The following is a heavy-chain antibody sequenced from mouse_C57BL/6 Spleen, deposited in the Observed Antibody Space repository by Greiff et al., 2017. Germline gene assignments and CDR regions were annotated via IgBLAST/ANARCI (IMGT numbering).Heavy chain of an antibody. CDR2: IDPSDSYT. CDR3: ARSGAYYSNPYYFDY. V-gene: IGHV1-59*01. D-gene: IGHD2-5*01. J-gene: IGHJ2*01. CDR1: GYTFTSYW. Sequence: VQLQQPGAELVRPGTSVTLPCKASGYTFTSYWMHWVKQRPGQGLEWIGVIDPSDSYTNYNQKFKGKATLTVDTSSSTAYMQLSSLTSEDSAVYYCARSGAYYSNPYYFDYWGQGTTLTVSS.